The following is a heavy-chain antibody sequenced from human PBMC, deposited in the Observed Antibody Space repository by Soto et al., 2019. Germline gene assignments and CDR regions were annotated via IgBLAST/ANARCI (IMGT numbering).Heavy chain of an antibody. J-gene: IGHJ4*02. V-gene: IGHV3-30-3*01. CDR2: ISYDGSNK. CDR3: AREFHDY. D-gene: IGHD2-21*01. CDR1: GFTFSSYA. Sequence: QVQLVESGGGVVQPGRSLRLSCAASGFTFSSYAMHWVRQAPGKGLEWVAVISYDGSNKYYADSVKGRFTISRDNSKNTLYLQMNSLRAEDTAVYYCAREFHDYWGQGTLVTVSS.